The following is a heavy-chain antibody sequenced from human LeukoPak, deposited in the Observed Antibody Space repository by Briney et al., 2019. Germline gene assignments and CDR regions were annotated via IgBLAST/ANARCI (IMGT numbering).Heavy chain of an antibody. Sequence: GRSLRLSCSASGFTFSSYGMHWVRQAPGKGLEWVAVISYDGGNKYYADSVKGRFTISRDNSKNTLYLQMNSLRAEDTAVYYCARDNAASLIAVAGGSCDYWGQGTLVTVSS. V-gene: IGHV3-30*03. D-gene: IGHD6-19*01. CDR2: ISYDGGNK. CDR1: GFTFSSYG. J-gene: IGHJ4*02. CDR3: ARDNAASLIAVAGGSCDY.